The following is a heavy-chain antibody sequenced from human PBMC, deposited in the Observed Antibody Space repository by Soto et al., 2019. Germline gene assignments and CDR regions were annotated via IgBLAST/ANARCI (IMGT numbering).Heavy chain of an antibody. CDR2: INPNSGGT. D-gene: IGHD6-13*01. CDR3: ARDLGAAADYYYYGMDV. J-gene: IGHJ6*02. Sequence: ASVKVSCKASGYTSTGYYMHWVRQAPGQGLEWMGWINPNSGGTNYAQKFQGWVTMTRDTSISTAYMELSRLRSDDTAVYYCARDLGAAADYYYYGMDVWGQGTTVTSP. CDR1: GYTSTGYY. V-gene: IGHV1-2*04.